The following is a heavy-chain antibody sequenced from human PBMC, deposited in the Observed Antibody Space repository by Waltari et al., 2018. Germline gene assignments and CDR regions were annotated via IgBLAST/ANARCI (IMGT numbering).Heavy chain of an antibody. J-gene: IGHJ6*02. CDR2: IYTSGNT. CDR3: AGETFDNDSLYYYYGVDV. Sequence: QVQLQESGPGLVKPSQTLSLPCTVSGGSISSGSYYWTWIRQPAGKGLEWIGRIYTSGNTNYNPYLKSGVTRSVDTSKNQCSLKRSSVTAADTAVYYWAGETFDNDSLYYYYGVDVWGQGTTVTVSS. D-gene: IGHD3-22*01. V-gene: IGHV4-61*02. CDR1: GGSISSGSYY.